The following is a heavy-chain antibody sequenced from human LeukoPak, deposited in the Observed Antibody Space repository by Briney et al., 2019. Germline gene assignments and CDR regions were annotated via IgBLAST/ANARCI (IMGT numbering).Heavy chain of an antibody. J-gene: IGHJ3*02. D-gene: IGHD6-13*01. CDR3: ARDSSSSPISELVAFDI. Sequence: ASVKVSCKASGYTFTGYYMHWVRQAPGQGLEWMGWINPNSGGTNYAQKFQGRVTMTRDTSISTAYMELSRLRSDDTAVYYCARDSSSSPISELVAFDIWGQGTMVTVSS. V-gene: IGHV1-2*02. CDR1: GYTFTGYY. CDR2: INPNSGGT.